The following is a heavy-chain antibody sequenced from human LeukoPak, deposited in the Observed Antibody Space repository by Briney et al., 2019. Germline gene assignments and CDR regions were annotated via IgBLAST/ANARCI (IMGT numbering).Heavy chain of an antibody. Sequence: GGSLRLSCAASGFTFSSYDMPWVRQATGKGLEWVSAIGTAGDTYYPGSVKGRFTISREKAKNSLYLQMNSLRAGDTAVYYCARGGVGATGEYYFDYWGQGTLVTVSS. D-gene: IGHD1-26*01. V-gene: IGHV3-13*01. CDR2: IGTAGDT. CDR3: ARGGVGATGEYYFDY. J-gene: IGHJ4*02. CDR1: GFTFSSYD.